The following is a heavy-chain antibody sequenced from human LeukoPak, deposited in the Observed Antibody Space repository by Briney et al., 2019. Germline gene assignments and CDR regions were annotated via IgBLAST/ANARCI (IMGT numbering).Heavy chain of an antibody. V-gene: IGHV4-59*08. CDR3: ARTYSYGYDY. D-gene: IGHD5-18*01. Sequence: PSEALSLTCTVSGGSISSYYWSWIRQPPGKGLEWIGYIYYSGSTNYNPSLKSRVTISVDTSKNQFSLKLSSVTAADTAVYYCARTYSYGYDYWGQGTLVTVSS. CDR2: IYYSGST. CDR1: GGSISSYY. J-gene: IGHJ4*02.